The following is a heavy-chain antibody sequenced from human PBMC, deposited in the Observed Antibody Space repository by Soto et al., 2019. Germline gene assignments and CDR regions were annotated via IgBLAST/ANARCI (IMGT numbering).Heavy chain of an antibody. V-gene: IGHV4-34*01. J-gene: IGHJ6*02. CDR2: INHSGST. D-gene: IGHD5-18*01. CDR1: GGSISFDHYY. CDR3: ARERIITLQLWKTRRYGMDV. Sequence: PSETLSLTCTVSGGSISFDHYYWSWIRQPPGKGLEWIGEINHSGSTNYNPSLKSRVTISVDTSKNQFSLKLSSVTAADTAVYYCARERIITLQLWKTRRYGMDVWGQGTTVTVSS.